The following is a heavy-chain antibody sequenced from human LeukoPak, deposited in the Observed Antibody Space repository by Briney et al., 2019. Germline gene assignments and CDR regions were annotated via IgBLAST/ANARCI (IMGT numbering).Heavy chain of an antibody. J-gene: IGHJ4*02. V-gene: IGHV4-38-2*01. Sequence: PSETLSLTCAVSGYSISSGYYWGWIRQPPGKGLEWIGSIYHSGSTYYNPSLKSRVTISVDTSKNQFSLKLSSVTAADTAVYYCARSYDFWSGYSPYFDYWGQGTLVIVSS. CDR1: GYSISSGYY. CDR3: ARSYDFWSGYSPYFDY. CDR2: IYHSGST. D-gene: IGHD3-3*01.